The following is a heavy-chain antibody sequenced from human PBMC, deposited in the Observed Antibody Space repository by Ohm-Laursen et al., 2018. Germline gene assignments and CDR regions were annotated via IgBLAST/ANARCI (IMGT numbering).Heavy chain of an antibody. J-gene: IGHJ1*01. CDR2: ISGSGGSTI. D-gene: IGHD4/OR15-4a*01. CDR3: ARVSNYPRKDFQH. V-gene: IGHV3-23*01. CDR1: GFTFSTSA. Sequence: GSLRLSCAASGFTFSTSAMTWVRQTPGKGLEWVSAISGSGGSTIYYADSVKGRFTISRDNARNSLYLQMNSLRADDTAVYYCARVSNYPRKDFQHWGQGTLVTVSS.